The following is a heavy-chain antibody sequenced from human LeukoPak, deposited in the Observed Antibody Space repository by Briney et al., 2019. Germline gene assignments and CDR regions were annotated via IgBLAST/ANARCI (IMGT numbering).Heavy chain of an antibody. J-gene: IGHJ4*02. D-gene: IGHD3-22*01. CDR3: ARGRQYYYDSSGYYNPPGDY. Sequence: ASVKVSCTASGYTFTSYDINWVRQATGQGLEWMGWMNPNSGNTGYAQKFQGRVTMTRNTSISTAYMELSSLRSEDTAVYYCARGRQYYYDSSGYYNPPGDYWGQGTLVTVSS. CDR1: GYTFTSYD. CDR2: MNPNSGNT. V-gene: IGHV1-8*01.